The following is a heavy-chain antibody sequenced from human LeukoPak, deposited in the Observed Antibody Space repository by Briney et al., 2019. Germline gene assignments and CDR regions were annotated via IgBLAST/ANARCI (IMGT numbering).Heavy chain of an antibody. CDR3: AGGPSDSFSSSPGFFDP. V-gene: IGHV4-34*01. D-gene: IGHD6-13*01. CDR1: GGSFSGYY. J-gene: IGHJ5*02. Sequence: SETLSLTCAVYGGSFSGYYWSWIRQPPGKGLEWIGEINHSGSTNYNPSLKSRVTISVDTSKNQFSLKLSSVTAADTAVYYCAGGPSDSFSSSPGFFDPWGQGTLVTVSS. CDR2: INHSGST.